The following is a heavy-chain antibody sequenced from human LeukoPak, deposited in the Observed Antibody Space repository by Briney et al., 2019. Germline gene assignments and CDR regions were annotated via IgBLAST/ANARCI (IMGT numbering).Heavy chain of an antibody. Sequence: RSLRLSCAASGFTFSSYGMNWVRQAPGKGLEWVSYISSSSSTIYYADSVKGRFTISRDNAKNSLYLQMNSLRAEDTAVYYCARDYVVVTATLDYWGQGTLVTVSS. CDR3: ARDYVVVTATLDY. V-gene: IGHV3-48*04. CDR2: ISSSSSTI. D-gene: IGHD2-21*02. CDR1: GFTFSSYG. J-gene: IGHJ4*02.